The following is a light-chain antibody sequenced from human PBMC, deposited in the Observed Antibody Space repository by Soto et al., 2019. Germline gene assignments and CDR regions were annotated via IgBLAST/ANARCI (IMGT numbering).Light chain of an antibody. V-gene: IGKV3-11*01. CDR1: QSVSSY. CDR3: QQRSNWPT. J-gene: IGKJ1*01. Sequence: EIVLTQSPATLSLSPGESATLSCRASQSVSSYLAWYQQKPGQAPRLLIYDASNRATGIPARFSGSGSGTDFTLTISSLEPDDFAVYYCQQRSNWPTFGQGTKVEIK. CDR2: DAS.